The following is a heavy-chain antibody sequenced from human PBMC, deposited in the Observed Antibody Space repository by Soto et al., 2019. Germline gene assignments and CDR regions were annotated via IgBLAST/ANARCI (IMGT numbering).Heavy chain of an antibody. Sequence: PSETLSLTCVVSGGSLSSYYWSLIRQPPGKGLEWIGYIYYSGSTNYNPSLKSRVTISVDTSKNQFSLKLTSVTAADTAVYYCARDKITGLFDYWGQGTLVTVSS. CDR3: ARDKITGLFDY. CDR2: IYYSGST. CDR1: GGSLSSYY. J-gene: IGHJ4*02. V-gene: IGHV4-59*12. D-gene: IGHD2-8*02.